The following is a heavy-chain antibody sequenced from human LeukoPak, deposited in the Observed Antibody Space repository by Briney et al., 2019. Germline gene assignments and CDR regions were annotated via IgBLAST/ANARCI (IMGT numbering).Heavy chain of an antibody. J-gene: IGHJ2*01. Sequence: PSETLSLTCTVSGGSISSYYWSWIRQPPGKGLEWIGYIYYSGSTNYNPSLKSRVTISVDTSKNQFSLKLSSVTAADTAVYYCARSAVAGAYWYFDLWGRGTLVTVSS. CDR2: IYYSGST. CDR3: ARSAVAGAYWYFDL. CDR1: GGSISSYY. V-gene: IGHV4-59*01. D-gene: IGHD6-19*01.